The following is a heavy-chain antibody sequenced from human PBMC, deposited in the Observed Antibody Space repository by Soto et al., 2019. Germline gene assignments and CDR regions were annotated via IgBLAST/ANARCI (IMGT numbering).Heavy chain of an antibody. CDR2: ISAYNGNT. J-gene: IGHJ6*02. CDR1: GYTFTSYG. CDR3: ARDLGGIVVVVAATAGGYYYYGMAV. Sequence: ASVKVSCKASGYTFTSYGISWVRQAPGQGLEWMGWISAYNGNTNYAQKLQGRVTMTTDTSTSTAYMELRSLRSDDTAVYYCARDLGGIVVVVAATAGGYYYYGMAVWGQGTTV. D-gene: IGHD2-15*01. V-gene: IGHV1-18*01.